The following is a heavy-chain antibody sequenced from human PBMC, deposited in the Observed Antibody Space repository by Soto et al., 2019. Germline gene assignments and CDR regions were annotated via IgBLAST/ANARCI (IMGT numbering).Heavy chain of an antibody. Sequence: GESLKISCKGSGYSFTSYWITWVRQMPGKDLEWMGIIYPGDSDTRYSPSFQGQVTISADKSLRTAYLQWTSLKASDTALYYCARTRSFTLGFYYDGMDVCGQGTTVIVSS. V-gene: IGHV5-51*01. J-gene: IGHJ6*02. CDR1: GYSFTSYW. CDR2: IYPGDSDT. CDR3: ARTRSFTLGFYYDGMDV. D-gene: IGHD6-6*01.